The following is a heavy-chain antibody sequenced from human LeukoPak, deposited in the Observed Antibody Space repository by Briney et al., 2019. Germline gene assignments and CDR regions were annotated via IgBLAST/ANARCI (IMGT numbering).Heavy chain of an antibody. CDR1: GITFSNYG. D-gene: IGHD3-10*01. J-gene: IGHJ5*02. CDR2: IRGAGDIT. V-gene: IGHV3-23*01. CDR3: AKAPYGSGSYYVNL. Sequence: GGSLRLSCVASGITFSNYGMSWVRQAPGKGLEWVSAIRGAGDITDYADSVKGRFTISRDNSKSMLYLQMSSLRAEDTAIYYCAKAPYGSGSYYVNLWGQGTLVTVSS.